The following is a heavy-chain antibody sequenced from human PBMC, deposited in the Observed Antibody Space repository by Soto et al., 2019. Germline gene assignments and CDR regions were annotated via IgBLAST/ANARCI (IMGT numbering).Heavy chain of an antibody. V-gene: IGHV4-59*08. D-gene: IGHD5-12*01. Sequence: PSETLSLTCTVSGGSISSYYWSWIRQPPGKGLEWIGYIYYSGSTNYNPSLKSRVTISVDTSKNQFSLKLCSVTAADTAVYYCARLIRVATIPNYYYSMDVWGKGTTVTVSS. CDR1: GGSISSYY. CDR2: IYYSGST. J-gene: IGHJ6*03. CDR3: ARLIRVATIPNYYYSMDV.